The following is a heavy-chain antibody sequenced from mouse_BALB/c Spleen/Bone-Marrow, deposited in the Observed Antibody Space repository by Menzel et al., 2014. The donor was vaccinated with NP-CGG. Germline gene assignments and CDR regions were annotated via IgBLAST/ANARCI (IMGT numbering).Heavy chain of an antibody. J-gene: IGHJ4*01. Sequence: VQLQQSGAELARPGASVKMSCKASGYTFTDYSMHWVKQRPGQGLEWIGDIYPGSGNTNYNQKFKDKATLTADKSSSTASMKLSRLMTEEASDDSSVKCCESSRYVPYYAMDYWGQGTSVTVSS. CDR2: IYPGSGNT. CDR3: VKCCESSRYVPYYAMDY. CDR1: GYTFTDYS. D-gene: IGHD1-1*01. V-gene: IGHV1-4*01.